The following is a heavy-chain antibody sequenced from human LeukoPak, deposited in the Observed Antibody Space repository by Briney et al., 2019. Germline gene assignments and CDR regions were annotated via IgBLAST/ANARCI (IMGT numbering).Heavy chain of an antibody. CDR1: GFTFSSYA. J-gene: IGHJ4*02. D-gene: IGHD5-18*01. CDR2: ISYDGSNK. CDR3: ARDNTAMVSYYFDY. Sequence: PGRSLRLSCAASGFTFSSYAMHWVRQAPGKGLEWVAVISYDGSNKYYADSVKGRFTISRDNSKNTLYLQMNSLRAEDTAEYYCARDNTAMVSYYFDYWGQGTLVTVSS. V-gene: IGHV3-30*04.